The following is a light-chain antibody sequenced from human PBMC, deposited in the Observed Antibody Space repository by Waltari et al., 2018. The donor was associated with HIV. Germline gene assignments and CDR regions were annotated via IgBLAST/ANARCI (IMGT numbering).Light chain of an antibody. Sequence: QAVLTQPSSLSASPGASASLTCTLRSGINVGTYTINWYQQKPGSPPQYLLRYKSDSDKHQGSGGPSRFSGSKEASANAVILLVSGLQSEDEADYYFMIWYSSAGVFGGGTKLTVL. CDR3: MIWYSSAGV. CDR2: YKSDSDK. V-gene: IGLV5-45*02. J-gene: IGLJ3*02. CDR1: SGINVGTYT.